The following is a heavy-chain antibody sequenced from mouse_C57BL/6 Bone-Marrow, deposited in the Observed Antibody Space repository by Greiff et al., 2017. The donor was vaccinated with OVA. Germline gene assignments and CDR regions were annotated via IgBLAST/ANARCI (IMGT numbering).Heavy chain of an antibody. V-gene: IGHV5-4*01. Sequence: EVKLVESGGGLVKPGGSLKLSCAASGFTFSSYAMSWVRQTPEKRLEWVATISDGGSYTYYPDNVKGRFTISRDNAKNNLYLQMSHLKSEDTAMYYCARDALYSSGAWFAYWGQGTLVTVSA. J-gene: IGHJ3*01. D-gene: IGHD2-5*01. CDR2: ISDGGSYT. CDR1: GFTFSSYA. CDR3: ARDALYSSGAWFAY.